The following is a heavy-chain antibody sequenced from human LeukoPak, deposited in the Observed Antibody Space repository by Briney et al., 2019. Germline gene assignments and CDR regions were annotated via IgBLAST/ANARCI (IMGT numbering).Heavy chain of an antibody. CDR2: INSDGSST. CDR3: ARVAKHSGYAFDY. D-gene: IGHD5-12*01. V-gene: IGHV3-74*01. Sequence: GGSLRLSCAASGFTFSSYWMHWVRQAPGKGLVWVSRINSDGSSTSYADSVKGRFTISRDNAKNSLYLQMNSLRAEDTAVYYCARVAKHSGYAFDYWGQGTLVTVSS. J-gene: IGHJ4*02. CDR1: GFTFSSYW.